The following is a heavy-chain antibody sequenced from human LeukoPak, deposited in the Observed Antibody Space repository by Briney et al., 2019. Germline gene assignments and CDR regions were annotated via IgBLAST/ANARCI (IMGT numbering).Heavy chain of an antibody. J-gene: IGHJ4*02. CDR2: IYYTGST. D-gene: IGHD5-18*01. CDR1: GDSISTTHYY. V-gene: IGHV4-39*01. CDR3: AKHWIRGGYSYCYGWYDQ. Sequence: PSETLSLTCTVSGDSISTTHYYWGWIRQPPGKGLEWIGSIYYTGSTSYNPSLKSRVTISVDTSANQFSLRLTSATVADTAVYYCAKHWIRGGYSYCYGWYDQWGQGTLVTVSS.